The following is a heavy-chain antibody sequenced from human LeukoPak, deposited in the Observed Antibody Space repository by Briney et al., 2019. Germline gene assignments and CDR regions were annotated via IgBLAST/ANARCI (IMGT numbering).Heavy chain of an antibody. J-gene: IGHJ5*02. CDR3: ARDQGYTVKNWFDP. V-gene: IGHV4-4*07. Sequence: PSETLCLTCTVSGGSISSYYWSWIRQPAGKGLEWIGRIYTSGSTNYNPSLKSRVTMSVDTSKNQFSLKLSSVTAADTAVYYCARDQGYTVKNWFDPWGQGTLVTVSS. CDR1: GGSISSYY. CDR2: IYTSGST. D-gene: IGHD4-17*01.